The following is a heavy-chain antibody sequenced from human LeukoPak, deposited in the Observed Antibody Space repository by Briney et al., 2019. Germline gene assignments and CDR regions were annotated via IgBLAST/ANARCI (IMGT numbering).Heavy chain of an antibody. D-gene: IGHD1-26*01. CDR1: GFTVSSNY. V-gene: IGHV3-53*01. CDR2: IYSGGST. J-gene: IGHJ6*02. Sequence: GGSLRLSCAASGFTVSSNYMSWFRQAPGKGLEWASIIYSGGSTYYADSVKGRFTISRDNSKNTLYLQTNSLRAEDTAVYYCARDRGGSYPYYYYGMDVWGQGTTVTVSS. CDR3: ARDRGGSYPYYYYGMDV.